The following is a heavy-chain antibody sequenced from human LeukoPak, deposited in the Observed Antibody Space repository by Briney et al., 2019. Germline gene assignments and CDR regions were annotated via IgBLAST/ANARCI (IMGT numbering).Heavy chain of an antibody. Sequence: GGSLRLSCAASGFTFSSYSMNWVCQAPGKGLEWVSSISSSSSYIYYADSVKGRFTISRDNAKNSLYLQMNSLRAEDTAVYYCARAEGTYFDYWGQGTLVTVSS. CDR2: ISSSSSYI. D-gene: IGHD3-16*01. CDR3: ARAEGTYFDY. J-gene: IGHJ4*02. V-gene: IGHV3-21*01. CDR1: GFTFSSYS.